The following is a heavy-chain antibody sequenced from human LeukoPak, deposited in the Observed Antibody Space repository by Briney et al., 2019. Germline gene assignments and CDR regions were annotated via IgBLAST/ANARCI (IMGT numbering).Heavy chain of an antibody. D-gene: IGHD1-26*01. J-gene: IGHJ4*02. CDR3: ARLASGSYGPLTPFDY. CDR1: GXSISSYY. CDR2: IYYSGST. Sequence: SETLSLTCTVSGXSISSYYWSWIRQPPGKGLEWIGDIYYSGSTNYNPSLKSRVTISVDTSKNQFSLRLSSVTAADTAVYYSARLASGSYGPLTPFDYWGQGTLVTVSS. V-gene: IGHV4-59*08.